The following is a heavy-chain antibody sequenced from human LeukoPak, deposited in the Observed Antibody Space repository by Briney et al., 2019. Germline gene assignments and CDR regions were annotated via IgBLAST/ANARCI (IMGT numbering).Heavy chain of an antibody. Sequence: GESLKISCKASGYIFTNYWIGWVRQRPGKGLEWMGIIFPGDSGTIYSPSFQGQVTISADKSITASYLQWTSLKASDTAMYYCANYGFEMATTPLGREFDFWGQGTLVTVSS. CDR3: ANYGFEMATTPLGREFDF. CDR2: IFPGDSGT. J-gene: IGHJ4*02. D-gene: IGHD5-24*01. V-gene: IGHV5-51*01. CDR1: GYIFTNYW.